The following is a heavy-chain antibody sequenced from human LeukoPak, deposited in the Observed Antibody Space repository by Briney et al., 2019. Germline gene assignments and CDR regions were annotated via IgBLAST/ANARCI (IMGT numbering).Heavy chain of an antibody. CDR1: GYSISSGYY. CDR2: IYHSGST. J-gene: IGHJ2*01. Sequence: PSETLSLTCAVSGYSISSGYYWGWIRQPPGKGLEWIGSIYHSGSTYYNPSLKSRVTISVDTSKNQFSLKLSSVTAADTAVYYCARPRGSYSDWYFDLWGRGTLVAVSS. D-gene: IGHD1-26*01. V-gene: IGHV4-38-2*01. CDR3: ARPRGSYSDWYFDL.